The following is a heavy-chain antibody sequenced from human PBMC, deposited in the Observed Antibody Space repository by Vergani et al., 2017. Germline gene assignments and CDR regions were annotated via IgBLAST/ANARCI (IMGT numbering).Heavy chain of an antibody. V-gene: IGHV3-33*06. Sequence: QVQLVESGGGVVQPGRSLRLSCAASGFTFSSYGMHWVRQAPGKGLEWVAVIWYDGSNKYYADSVKGRFTISRDNSKNTLYLQMNSLRAEDTAVYYCAKAGSVSSGELSYYYYMDVWGKGTTVTVTS. CDR1: GFTFSSYG. D-gene: IGHD3-10*01. J-gene: IGHJ6*03. CDR3: AKAGSVSSGELSYYYYMDV. CDR2: IWYDGSNK.